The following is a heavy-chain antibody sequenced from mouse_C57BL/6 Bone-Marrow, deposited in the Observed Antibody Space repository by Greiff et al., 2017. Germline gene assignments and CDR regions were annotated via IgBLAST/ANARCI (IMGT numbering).Heavy chain of an antibody. J-gene: IGHJ1*03. D-gene: IGHD2-12*01. V-gene: IGHV1-50*01. CDR3: ARLGLYDPYWYFDV. CDR2: IDPSDSYT. Sequence: QVQLQQPGAELVKPGASVKLSCKASGYTFTSYWMQWVKQRPGQGLEWIGEIDPSDSYTNYNQKFTGKATLTVDTSSSTAYMQLSSLTSEDSAVYYCARLGLYDPYWYFDVWGTGTTVTVAS. CDR1: GYTFTSYW.